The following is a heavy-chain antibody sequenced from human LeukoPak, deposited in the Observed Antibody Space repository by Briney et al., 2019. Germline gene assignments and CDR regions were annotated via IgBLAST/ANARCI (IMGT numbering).Heavy chain of an antibody. CDR2: IKEDGSEK. J-gene: IGHJ6*03. D-gene: IGHD3-3*01. V-gene: IGHV3-7*01. CDR3: ARDRSDFSLLYHYFYMDV. Sequence: PGGSRKLSGPASGFAVGNNWMSGVGQAPGKGRNGGANIKEDGSEKYYVDSVKGRFTISRDSVRHSLYLQMNSLRDEDTAIYYCARDRSDFSLLYHYFYMDVWGKGTTVTVSS. CDR1: GFAVGNNW.